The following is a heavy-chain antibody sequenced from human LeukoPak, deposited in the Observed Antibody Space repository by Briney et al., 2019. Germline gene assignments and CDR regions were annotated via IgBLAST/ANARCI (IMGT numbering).Heavy chain of an antibody. D-gene: IGHD2-21*02. J-gene: IGHJ4*02. V-gene: IGHV4-59*12. Sequence: SETLSLACSVSGGSINAYYWTWIRQPPGKGLEWIGYIYYSGSTNYNPSLKRRVTISVDTSKNQFSLKLSSVTVADTAVYYCARGGVTWTFDYWGRGTLVTVSS. CDR2: IYYSGST. CDR3: ARGGVTWTFDY. CDR1: GGSINAYY.